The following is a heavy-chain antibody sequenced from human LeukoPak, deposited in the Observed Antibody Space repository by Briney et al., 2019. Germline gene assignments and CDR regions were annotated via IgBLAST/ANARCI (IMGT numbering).Heavy chain of an antibody. V-gene: IGHV5-51*01. J-gene: IGHJ3*02. CDR2: IYPGDSDT. CDR1: GYSFTSYW. D-gene: IGHD3-10*01. CDR3: ARHYYGSGSYYNVPIDAFDI. Sequence: GESLKISCKGSGYSFTSYWLGWVRQMPGKGLEWMGIIYPGDSDTRYSPSFQGQVTISADKSISTAYLQWSSLKASDTAMYYCARHYYGSGSYYNVPIDAFDIWGQGTMVTVSS.